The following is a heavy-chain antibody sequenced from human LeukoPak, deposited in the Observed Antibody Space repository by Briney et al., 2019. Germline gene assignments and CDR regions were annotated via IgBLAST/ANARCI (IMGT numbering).Heavy chain of an antibody. CDR2: ISYDGSNK. CDR3: ARDHGDPTHYYFDY. D-gene: IGHD7-27*01. J-gene: IGHJ4*02. CDR1: GLTFSSYA. Sequence: GRSLRLSCAASGLTFSSYAMHWVRQAPGKGLEWVAVISYDGSNKYYADSVKGRFTISRDNSKNTLYLQMNSLRAEDTAVYYCARDHGDPTHYYFDYWGQGTLVTVSS. V-gene: IGHV3-30-3*01.